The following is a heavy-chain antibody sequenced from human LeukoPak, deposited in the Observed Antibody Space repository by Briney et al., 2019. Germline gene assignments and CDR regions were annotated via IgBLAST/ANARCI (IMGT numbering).Heavy chain of an antibody. CDR2: ISGSGGST. J-gene: IGHJ4*02. CDR3: AKDLGGSGSYYKGATYYFDY. D-gene: IGHD3-10*01. V-gene: IGHV3-23*01. Sequence: GGSLRLSCAASGFTFSSYAMSWFRQAPGKGLEWVSAISGSGGSTYYADSVKGRFTISRDNSKNTLYLQMNSLRAEDTAVYYCAKDLGGSGSYYKGATYYFDYWGQGTLVTVSS. CDR1: GFTFSSYA.